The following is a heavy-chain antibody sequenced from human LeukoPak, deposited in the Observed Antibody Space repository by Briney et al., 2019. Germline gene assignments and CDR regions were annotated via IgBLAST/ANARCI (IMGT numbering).Heavy chain of an antibody. D-gene: IGHD2-2*01. CDR1: GFTFSSHG. J-gene: IGHJ4*02. CDR3: VKRGEAAAARYFDY. V-gene: IGHV3-30*02. CDR2: IRFDGSNE. Sequence: GGSLRLSCAASGFTFSSHGMHWVRQAPGKGLEWVALIRFDGSNEYYADSVKGRFTISRDNSRNTLYLQMNSLRGEDTAVYYCVKRGEAAAARYFDYWGQGTLVTVSS.